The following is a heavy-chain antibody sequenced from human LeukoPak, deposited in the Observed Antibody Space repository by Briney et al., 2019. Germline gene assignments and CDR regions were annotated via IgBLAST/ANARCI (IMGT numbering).Heavy chain of an antibody. CDR2: ISSSGSSI. V-gene: IGHV3-11*04. D-gene: IGHD3-3*01. CDR1: GFTFSYYY. J-gene: IGHJ4*02. Sequence: GGSLRLSCAASGFTFSYYYMSWIRQAPGKGLEWVSYISSSGSSIYYADSVKGRFTISMDNAKNSLYLQMNSLRAEDTAVYYCARDHHVLPFLELLFNGYYLDYWGQGTLVSVSS. CDR3: ARDHHVLPFLELLFNGYYLDY.